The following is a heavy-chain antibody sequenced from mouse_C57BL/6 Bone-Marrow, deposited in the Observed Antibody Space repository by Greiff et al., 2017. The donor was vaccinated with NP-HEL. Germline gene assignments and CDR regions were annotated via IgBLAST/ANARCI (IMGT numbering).Heavy chain of an antibody. D-gene: IGHD1-1*01. CDR1: GFTFSSYT. V-gene: IGHV5-9*01. Sequence: EVMLVESGGGLVKPGGSLKLSCAASGFTFSSYTMSWVRQTPEKRLEWVATISGGGGNTYYPDSVKGRFTISRDNAKNTLYLQMSSLSSEDTALYYCARQGFYYGSSYGAMDDWGKGTSVTVSS. J-gene: IGHJ4*01. CDR2: ISGGGGNT. CDR3: ARQGFYYGSSYGAMDD.